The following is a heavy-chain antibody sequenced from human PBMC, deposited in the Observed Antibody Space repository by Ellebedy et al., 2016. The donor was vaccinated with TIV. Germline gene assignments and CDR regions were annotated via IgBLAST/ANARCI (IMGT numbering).Heavy chain of an antibody. V-gene: IGHV1-18*01. CDR2: ISAYNGHT. CDR3: VHTGDRGI. J-gene: IGHJ3*02. Sequence: AASVKVSCKASGYTFTRYGFSWVRQAPGQGLEWMGWISAYNGHTNYPQKFQGRVTMTTDTATSTAYMELRSLRSDDTAVYYCVHTGDRGIWGQGTMVTVSS. CDR1: GYTFTRYG. D-gene: IGHD7-27*01.